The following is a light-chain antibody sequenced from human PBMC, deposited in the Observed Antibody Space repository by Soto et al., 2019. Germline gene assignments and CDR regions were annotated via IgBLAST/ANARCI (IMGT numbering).Light chain of an antibody. V-gene: IGKV4-1*01. J-gene: IGKJ2*01. Sequence: DIVMTQSPDSLAVSLGERATINCKSSQSVLYSANNKNYLAWYQQKPGQPPKLLIYWASIRESGVPDRFSGSGSGTDFTLAISGLQAEDVAVYYCQQYSGAPYTFGQVTKLEIK. CDR1: QSVLYSANNKNY. CDR2: WAS. CDR3: QQYSGAPYT.